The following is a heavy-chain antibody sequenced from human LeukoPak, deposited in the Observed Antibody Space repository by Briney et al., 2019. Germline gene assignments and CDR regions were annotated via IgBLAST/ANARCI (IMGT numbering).Heavy chain of an antibody. Sequence: ASVKVSCKASGYTFTDYYIRWVRQAPGQGLEWVGCITPDSGGTVYAQKFQGRVTMTRDTSLSTAFMDLTRLTSDDTAVYYCARDLNMVRGVILYWFDLWGQGTLVTVSS. D-gene: IGHD3-10*01. CDR2: ITPDSGGT. J-gene: IGHJ5*02. CDR3: ARDLNMVRGVILYWFDL. V-gene: IGHV1-2*02. CDR1: GYTFTDYY.